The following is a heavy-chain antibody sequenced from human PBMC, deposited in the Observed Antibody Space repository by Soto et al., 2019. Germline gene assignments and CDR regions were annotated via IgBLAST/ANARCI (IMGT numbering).Heavy chain of an antibody. D-gene: IGHD3-22*01. J-gene: IGHJ4*02. CDR3: VRDYASDSGVHLDF. Sequence: QVQLAQSGTEVKKPGASVKVSCKASGYRFTHYVIHWVRQAPGQRLEWMGWIGAGDGKTYYSQNFQGRVTITKDTSASTAYMELSSLISEDTAVYYCVRDYASDSGVHLDFWGQGTLVTVSS. V-gene: IGHV1-3*01. CDR2: IGAGDGKT. CDR1: GYRFTHYV.